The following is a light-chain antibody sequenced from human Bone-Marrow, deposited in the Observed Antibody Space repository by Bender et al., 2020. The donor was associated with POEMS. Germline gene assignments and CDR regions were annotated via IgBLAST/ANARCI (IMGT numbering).Light chain of an antibody. CDR1: TSDVGGYDY. V-gene: IGLV2-14*01. Sequence: QSALTQPPSASGSPGQSVTISCTGSTSDVGGYDYVSWYQQHPGKAPKLMIYAVTKRPSGVSNRFSGSKSGNTASLTISGLQAEDEAHYYCSSYRSRSTLVFGGGTKLTVL. J-gene: IGLJ3*02. CDR3: SSYRSRSTLV. CDR2: AVT.